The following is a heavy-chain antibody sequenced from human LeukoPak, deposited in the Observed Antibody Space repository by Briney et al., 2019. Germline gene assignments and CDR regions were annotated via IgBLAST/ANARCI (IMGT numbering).Heavy chain of an antibody. CDR1: GFPFSSYA. V-gene: IGHV3-23*01. CDR3: ANGGTTYYDFWSGYSRNYFDY. D-gene: IGHD3-3*01. Sequence: EPGGSLRLSCAASGFPFSSYAMSWVRQAPGKGLEWVSAISGSGDSTYYADSVKGRFTISRDNSKNMLYLQMNSLRAEDTAVYYCANGGTTYYDFWSGYSRNYFDYWGQGTLVTVSS. CDR2: ISGSGDST. J-gene: IGHJ4*02.